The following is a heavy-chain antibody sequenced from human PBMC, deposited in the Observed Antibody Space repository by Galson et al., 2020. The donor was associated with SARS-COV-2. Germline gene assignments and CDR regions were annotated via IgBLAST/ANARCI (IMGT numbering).Heavy chain of an antibody. Sequence: GGSLRLSCAASGFPFTNFHMTWVRQSPRKGLEWVSTISDSGGGTYYADSVQGRFTISRDNSKNMLFLDMNSLRAEDTAIYYCARVLFISRYFFDHWGQGTLVTVSS. V-gene: IGHV3-23*01. CDR2: ISDSGGGT. CDR1: GFPFTNFH. J-gene: IGHJ4*02. D-gene: IGHD3-9*01. CDR3: ARVLFISRYFFDH.